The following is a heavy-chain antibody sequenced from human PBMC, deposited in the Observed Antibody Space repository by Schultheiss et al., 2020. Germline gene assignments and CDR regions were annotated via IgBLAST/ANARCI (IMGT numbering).Heavy chain of an antibody. CDR3: ARERVVGGGMDV. D-gene: IGHD2-15*01. V-gene: IGHV1-2*02. CDR1: GGTFSSYA. J-gene: IGHJ6*02. Sequence: ASVKVSCKASGGTFSSYAISWVRQAPGQGLEWMGGINPNSGGTNYAQKFQGRVTMTRDTSISTVYMELSSLRSEDTAVYYCARERVVGGGMDVWGQGTTVTVSS. CDR2: INPNSGGT.